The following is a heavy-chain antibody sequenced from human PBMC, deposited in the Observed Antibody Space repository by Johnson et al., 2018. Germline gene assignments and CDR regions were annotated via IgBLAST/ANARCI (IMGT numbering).Heavy chain of an antibody. CDR3: AKDHPDYLLNYYYYMDV. CDR2: ISGSGGRT. CDR1: GFTFSTYA. Sequence: VQLVESGGGLVKPGGSLRLSCAASGFTFSTYAMSWVRQAPGKGLEGVSAISGSGGRTYYADSVKGRFTISRDNSTNTFYLQMNSLRAEDTAVYYCAKDHPDYLLNYYYYMDVWGKGTTVTVSS. J-gene: IGHJ6*03. V-gene: IGHV3-23*04. D-gene: IGHD2/OR15-2a*01.